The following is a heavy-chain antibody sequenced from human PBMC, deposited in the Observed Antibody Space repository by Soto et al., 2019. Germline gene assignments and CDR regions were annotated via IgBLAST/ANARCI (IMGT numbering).Heavy chain of an antibody. J-gene: IGHJ6*02. CDR3: AKAAVRQQLATYYYYYYGMDV. CDR2: ISGSGGST. D-gene: IGHD6-13*01. CDR1: GFTFSSYA. Sequence: EVQLLESGGGLVQPGGSLRLSCAASGFTFSSYAMSWVRQAPGKGLEWVSAISGSGGSTYYADSVKGRFTISRDNSKNMLYLQMNSLRAEDTAVYYCAKAAVRQQLATYYYYYYGMDVWGQGTTVTVSS. V-gene: IGHV3-23*01.